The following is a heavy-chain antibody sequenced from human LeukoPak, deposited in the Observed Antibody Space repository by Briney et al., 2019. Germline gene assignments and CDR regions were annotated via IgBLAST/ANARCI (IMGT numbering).Heavy chain of an antibody. CDR1: GFTFSSYE. V-gene: IGHV3-48*03. CDR3: ARESDSSGFDY. D-gene: IGHD3-22*01. Sequence: PGGSLRLSCAASGFTFSSYEMNWVRQAPGKGLEWVSYISSSGSTIYYADSVKGRFTISRDNAKNSLYLQMNSLRAEDTAVYYCARESDSSGFDYWGQGTLATVSS. J-gene: IGHJ4*02. CDR2: ISSSGSTI.